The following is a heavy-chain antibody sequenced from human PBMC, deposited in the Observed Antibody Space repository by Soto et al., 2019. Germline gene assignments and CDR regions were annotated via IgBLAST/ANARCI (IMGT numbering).Heavy chain of an antibody. D-gene: IGHD3-16*01. CDR1: GGSISSSNW. J-gene: IGHJ6*02. CDR3: ARVRGSYYYGMDV. CDR2: IYHSGST. Sequence: SETLSLTCAVSGGSISSSNWWSWVRQPPGKGLEWIGEIYHSGSTNYNPSLKSRVTISVDKSKNQFSLKLTSVTAADTAVYYCARVRGSYYYGMDVWGQGTTVTVSS. V-gene: IGHV4-4*02.